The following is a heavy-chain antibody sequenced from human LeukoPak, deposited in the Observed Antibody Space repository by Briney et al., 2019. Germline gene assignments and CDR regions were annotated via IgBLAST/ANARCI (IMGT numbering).Heavy chain of an antibody. D-gene: IGHD6-19*01. J-gene: IGHJ4*02. CDR2: IYYSGST. Sequence: SETLSLTCTVSGGSISSSSYYWGWIRQTPGKGLEWIGSIYYSGSTYYNPSHEGRVTISADTSRNKFSLNLRSVTAADTAVYYCASYNSGGYDVSDYWGQGTLVTVSS. V-gene: IGHV4-39*01. CDR1: GGSISSSSYY. CDR3: ASYNSGGYDVSDY.